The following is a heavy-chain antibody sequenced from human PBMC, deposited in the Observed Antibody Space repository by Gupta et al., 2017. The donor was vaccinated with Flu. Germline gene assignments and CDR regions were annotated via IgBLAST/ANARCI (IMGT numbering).Heavy chain of an antibody. V-gene: IGHV4-39*01. J-gene: IGHJ6*02. Sequence: GWIRQAPGKGLEWIGTVYHTGTTFLHPSLKSRVTMSVDTSKNQFSLKLSSVTAADTAVYYCARHQAYCSNGVCLGVYYYGMDVWGQGTTVPV. D-gene: IGHD2-8*01. CDR3: ARHQAYCSNGVCLGVYYYGMDV. CDR2: VYHTGTT.